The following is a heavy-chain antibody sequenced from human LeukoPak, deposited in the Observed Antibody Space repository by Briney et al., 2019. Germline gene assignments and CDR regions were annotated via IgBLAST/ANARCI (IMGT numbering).Heavy chain of an antibody. J-gene: IGHJ4*02. V-gene: IGHV3-74*01. D-gene: IGHD2/OR15-2a*01. CDR3: VSFYETY. CDR2: INSDGSWT. Sequence: AGGSLRLSCAASGNYWMHWVRQVPGKGLVWVSRINSDGSWTSYADSVKGRFTISKDNAKNTVYLQMNSLRAEDTAVYYCVSFYETYWGRGTLVTVSS. CDR1: GNYW.